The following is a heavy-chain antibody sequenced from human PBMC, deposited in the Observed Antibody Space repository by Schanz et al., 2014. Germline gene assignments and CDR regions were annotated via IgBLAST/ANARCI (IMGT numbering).Heavy chain of an antibody. V-gene: IGHV1-18*01. J-gene: IGHJ4*02. CDR2: INGYNGHT. CDR1: GYTFSSYG. CDR3: ARDQSPYTNSSDVRYFDY. D-gene: IGHD6-6*01. Sequence: QVQLVQSGAEVKKPGASVKVSCKASGYTFSSYGITWVRQAPGQGLEWMGWINGYNGHTLYAQKFQGRVTMTTDTSTSTAYMELRSLTSDDTAVYYCARDQSPYTNSSDVRYFDYWGQGTLVTVSS.